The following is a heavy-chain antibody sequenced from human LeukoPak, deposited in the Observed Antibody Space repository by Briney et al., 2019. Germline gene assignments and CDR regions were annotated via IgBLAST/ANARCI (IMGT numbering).Heavy chain of an antibody. CDR1: GGSISSYY. CDR2: IYYSGST. CDR3: ARGYSSGWYSYYFDY. J-gene: IGHJ4*02. Sequence: SETLSLTCTVSGGSISSYYWSWIRQPPGKGLEWIGYIYYSGSTNYNPSLKSRATISVDTSKNQFSLKLSSVTAADTAVYYCARGYSSGWYSYYFDYWGQGTLVTVSS. D-gene: IGHD6-19*01. V-gene: IGHV4-59*01.